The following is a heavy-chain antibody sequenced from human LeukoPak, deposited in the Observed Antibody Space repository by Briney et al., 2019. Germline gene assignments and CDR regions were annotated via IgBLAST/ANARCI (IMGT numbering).Heavy chain of an antibody. V-gene: IGHV4-39*01. Sequence: PSETLSLTCTVSGGSISSSSHYWGWIRQPPGKGLEWIGSIYYSGSTYYNPSLKSRVTISVDTSKNQFSLKLTSVTAADTAVYYCASHPRSGYDFWSGYPWGQGTLVTVSS. CDR2: IYYSGST. CDR1: GGSISSSSHY. CDR3: ASHPRSGYDFWSGYP. J-gene: IGHJ4*02. D-gene: IGHD3-3*01.